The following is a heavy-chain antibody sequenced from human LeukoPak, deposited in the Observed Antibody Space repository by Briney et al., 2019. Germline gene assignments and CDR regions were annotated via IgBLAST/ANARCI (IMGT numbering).Heavy chain of an antibody. CDR1: GFTFSSYS. Sequence: GGSLRLSCAASGFTFSSYSMNWVRQAPGKGLEWVSSISSNSSYIYYADSVKGRFTISRDNAKNSLYLQMNSLRAEDTAVYYCARVRIVGSSYDAFDIWGQGTMVTVSS. V-gene: IGHV3-21*01. J-gene: IGHJ3*02. D-gene: IGHD1-26*01. CDR3: ARVRIVGSSYDAFDI. CDR2: ISSNSSYI.